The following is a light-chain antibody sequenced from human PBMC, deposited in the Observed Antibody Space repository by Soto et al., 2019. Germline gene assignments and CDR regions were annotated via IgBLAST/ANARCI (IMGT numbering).Light chain of an antibody. CDR1: SSDVGGYNY. V-gene: IGLV2-14*01. Sequence: QSVLTQPASVSGSPGQSITISCTGTSSDVGGYNYVSWYQQHPGKAPKFIIYDVSNRPSGVSNRFSGSKSGNTASLTISGLQAEDEADYYCSSYTISNTRKIVFATGTKVTLL. J-gene: IGLJ1*01. CDR3: SSYTISNTRKIV. CDR2: DVS.